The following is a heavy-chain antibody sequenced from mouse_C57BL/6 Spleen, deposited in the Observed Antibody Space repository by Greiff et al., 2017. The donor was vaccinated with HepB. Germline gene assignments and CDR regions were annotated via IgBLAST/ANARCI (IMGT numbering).Heavy chain of an antibody. J-gene: IGHJ4*01. Sequence: EVKLMESGAELVKPGASVKLSCTASGFNIKDYYMHWVKQRTEQGLEWIGRIDPEDGETKYAPKFQGKATITADTSSNTAYLQRSSLTSEDTAVYYCATPSGRAYAMDYWGQGTSVTVSS. V-gene: IGHV14-2*01. D-gene: IGHD4-1*01. CDR2: IDPEDGET. CDR3: ATPSGRAYAMDY. CDR1: GFNIKDYY.